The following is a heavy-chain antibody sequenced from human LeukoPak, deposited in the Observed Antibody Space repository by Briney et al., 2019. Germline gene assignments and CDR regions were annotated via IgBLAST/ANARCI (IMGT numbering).Heavy chain of an antibody. J-gene: IGHJ6*03. D-gene: IGHD6-19*01. CDR2: INPNSGGT. CDR1: GYTFTGYN. V-gene: IGHV1-2*02. Sequence: ASVKVSCKASGYTFTGYNMHWVRQAPGQGLEWMGWINPNSGGTNYAQKFQGRVTMTRDTSISTAYMELSRLRSDDTAVYYCARESSGWDFYYYYYMDVWGKGTTVTVSS. CDR3: ARESSGWDFYYYYYMDV.